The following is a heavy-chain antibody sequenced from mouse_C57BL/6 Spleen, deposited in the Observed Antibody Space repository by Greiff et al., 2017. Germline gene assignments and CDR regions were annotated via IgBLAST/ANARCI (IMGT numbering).Heavy chain of an antibody. CDR1: GYTFTDYE. D-gene: IGHD1-1*01. CDR3: TILRANGYFDV. Sequence: QVQLQQSGAELVRPGASVTLSCKASGYTFTDYEMHWVKQTPVHGLEWIGAIDPETGGTAYNQKFKGKAILTADKSSSTAYMELRSLTSEDSAVYYCTILRANGYFDVWGTGTTVTVSS. V-gene: IGHV1-15*01. CDR2: IDPETGGT. J-gene: IGHJ1*03.